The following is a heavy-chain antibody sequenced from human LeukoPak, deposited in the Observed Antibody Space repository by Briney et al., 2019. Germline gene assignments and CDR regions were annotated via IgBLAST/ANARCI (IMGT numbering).Heavy chain of an antibody. CDR2: IGAGGVDT. D-gene: IGHD2/OR15-2a*01. J-gene: IGHJ4*02. V-gene: IGHV3-23*01. Sequence: GGSLRLSCAASAFTFSSYGMHWVRQVPGKGLEWVSGIGAGGVDTYYADSVKGRFTISRDNAKNTLYLQMNSLRAEDTAVYYCATDGPYFAGEASDWGQGTLVTVSS. CDR3: ATDGPYFAGEASD. CDR1: AFTFSSYG.